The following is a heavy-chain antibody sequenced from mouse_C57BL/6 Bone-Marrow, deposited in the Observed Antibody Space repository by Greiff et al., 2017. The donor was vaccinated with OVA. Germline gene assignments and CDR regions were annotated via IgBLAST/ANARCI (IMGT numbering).Heavy chain of an antibody. CDR1: GYTFTDYY. CDR2: INPNNGGT. V-gene: IGHV1-26*01. D-gene: IGHD1-1*01. CDR3: AREAPITTVVADWYFDV. J-gene: IGHJ1*03. Sequence: VQLQQSGPELVKPGASVKISCKASGYTFTDYYMNWVKQSHGKSLEWIGDINPNNGGTSYNQKFKGKATLTVDKSSSTAYMELRSLTSEDSAVYYCAREAPITTVVADWYFDVWGTGTTVTVSS.